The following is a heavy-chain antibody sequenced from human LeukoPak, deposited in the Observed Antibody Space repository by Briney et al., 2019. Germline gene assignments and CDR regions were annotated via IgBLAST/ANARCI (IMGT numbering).Heavy chain of an antibody. Sequence: PGGSLRLSCAASGFTFSNSWMSWVRQAPGKGQEWVATIKPDGSAQYYVDSVKCRFTISRDNAKNSLFLQINSLRAEDTAVYYCANGGTYSSGPWGQGTLVTVSS. V-gene: IGHV3-7*01. CDR2: IKPDGSAQ. D-gene: IGHD3-22*01. CDR1: GFTFSNSW. J-gene: IGHJ5*02. CDR3: ANGGTYSSGP.